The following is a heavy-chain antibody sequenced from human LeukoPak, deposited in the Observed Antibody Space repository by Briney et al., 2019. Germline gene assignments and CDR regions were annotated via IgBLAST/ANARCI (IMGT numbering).Heavy chain of an antibody. Sequence: GGSLRLSCAASGFTFTDYAMGWVRQAPGQGLEWASTISASGSTTYYADSVRGRFTISRDNSKNTLSLQMSSLRAEDTAVYYCVVQITYGELSDPDFWGQGTLVTVSS. CDR1: GFTFTDYA. V-gene: IGHV3-23*01. D-gene: IGHD3-16*02. CDR2: ISASGSTT. CDR3: VVQITYGELSDPDF. J-gene: IGHJ4*02.